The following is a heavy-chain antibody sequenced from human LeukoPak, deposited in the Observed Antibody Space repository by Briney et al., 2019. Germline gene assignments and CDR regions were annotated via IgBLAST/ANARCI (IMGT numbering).Heavy chain of an antibody. Sequence: SSETLSLTCTVSGGSISGYYWCWIRQPAGKGLEWIGRIYTSGSTNYNPSLKSRVTISVDKSKNQFSLKLSSVTDADTSVYYCARDLSWGSSSRFDYWGQGTLVTVSS. CDR2: IYTSGST. CDR1: GGSISGYY. D-gene: IGHD6-6*01. J-gene: IGHJ4*02. CDR3: ARDLSWGSSSRFDY. V-gene: IGHV4-4*07.